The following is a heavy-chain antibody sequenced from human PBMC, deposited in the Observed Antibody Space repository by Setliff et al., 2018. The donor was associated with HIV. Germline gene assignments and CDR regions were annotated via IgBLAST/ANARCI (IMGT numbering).Heavy chain of an antibody. D-gene: IGHD6-19*01. CDR1: GYTFTSYY. J-gene: IGHJ6*03. Sequence: VKVSCKASGYTFTSYYMHWVRQAPGQGLEWMAIINPSGGSTSYAQKFQGRVTMTRDTSTSTVYMELSSLRSEDTAVYYCARNPRIAVAGTDYYYYMDVWGKGTTVTVSS. CDR3: ARNPRIAVAGTDYYYYMDV. V-gene: IGHV1-46*01. CDR2: INPSGGST.